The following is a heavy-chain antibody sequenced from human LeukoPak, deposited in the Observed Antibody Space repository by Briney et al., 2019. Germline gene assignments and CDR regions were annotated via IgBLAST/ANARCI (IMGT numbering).Heavy chain of an antibody. J-gene: IGHJ5*02. CDR3: ARDNSVGDIAWWFDP. Sequence: ASVKGSCKASGYTFTSYDINWVRQATGQGLEWMGWINPNSGGTNYAQKFQGRVTMTRDMSTTTDYMELSSLRSEDTAVYYCARDNSVGDIAWWFDPWGQGTLVTVSS. CDR2: INPNSGGT. D-gene: IGHD3-16*02. V-gene: IGHV1-2*02. CDR1: GYTFTSYD.